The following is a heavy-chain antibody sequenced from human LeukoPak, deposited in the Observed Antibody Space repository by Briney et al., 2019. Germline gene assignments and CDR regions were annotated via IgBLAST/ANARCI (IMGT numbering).Heavy chain of an antibody. CDR2: IRYDGSNK. CDR1: GFTFSSYG. CDR3: AKDPGIAVAGFGQTRTYYFDY. D-gene: IGHD6-19*01. V-gene: IGHV3-30*02. J-gene: IGHJ4*02. Sequence: GGSLRLSCAASGFTFSSYGVHWVRQAPGKGLEGVAFIRYDGSNKYYADSVKGRFTISRDNSKNTLYLQMNSLRAEDTAVYYCAKDPGIAVAGFGQTRTYYFDYWGQGTLVTVSS.